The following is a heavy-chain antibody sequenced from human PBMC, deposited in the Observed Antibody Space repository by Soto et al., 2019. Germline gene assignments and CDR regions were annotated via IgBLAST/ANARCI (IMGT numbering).Heavy chain of an antibody. CDR3: ARVARGPIAAAGNPPYYYYGMDV. J-gene: IGHJ6*02. V-gene: IGHV3-7*03. CDR1: GFIFSDFG. Sequence: PGGSLRLSCEASGFIFSDFGMHWVRQAPGKGLEWVANIKQDGSEKYYVDSVKGRFTISRDNAKNSLYLQMNSLRAEDTAVYYCARVARGPIAAAGNPPYYYYGMDVWGQGTTVTVSS. CDR2: IKQDGSEK. D-gene: IGHD6-13*01.